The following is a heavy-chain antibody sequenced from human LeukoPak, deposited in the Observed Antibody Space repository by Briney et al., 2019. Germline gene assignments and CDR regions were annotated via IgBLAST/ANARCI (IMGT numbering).Heavy chain of an antibody. CDR3: ARFTLKTPQTD. Sequence: PGGSLRLSCAASGFTFSTYSMNWVRQAPGKGLEWVSSISSSSTYIYYADSVKGRFTISRDNAKNSLFLQMNSLRAEDTAVYYCARFTLKTPQTDWGQGTLVTVSS. J-gene: IGHJ4*02. CDR2: ISSSSTYI. CDR1: GFTFSTYS. V-gene: IGHV3-21*01.